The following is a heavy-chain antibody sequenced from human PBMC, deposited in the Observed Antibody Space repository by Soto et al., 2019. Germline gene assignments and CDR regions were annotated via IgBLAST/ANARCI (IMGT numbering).Heavy chain of an antibody. CDR1: GGSVSSGSYY. D-gene: IGHD2-21*01. V-gene: IGHV4-61*01. J-gene: IGHJ2*01. CDR2: IYYSGST. Sequence: QVQLQESGPGLVKPSETLSLTCTVSGGSVSSGSYYWSWIRQPPGKGLEWIGYIYYSGSTNYNPSLKSRITISVDTSKNQFSLKLSSVTAADTAVYYCARDRDWGRGTLVTVSS. CDR3: ARDRD.